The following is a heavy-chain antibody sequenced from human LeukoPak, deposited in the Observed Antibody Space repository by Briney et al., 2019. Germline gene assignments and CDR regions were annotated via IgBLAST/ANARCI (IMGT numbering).Heavy chain of an antibody. V-gene: IGHV3-7*01. CDR2: IKQDGSEK. D-gene: IGHD3-22*01. CDR1: GFTFSSYW. CDR3: ARDRQYDSSGYYFGRSDFDY. Sequence: GGSLRLSCAASGFTFSSYWMSWVRRAPGKGLEWVANIKQDGSEKYYVDSVKGRFTISRDNAKNSLYLQMNSLRAEDTAVYYCARDRQYDSSGYYFGRSDFDYWGQGTLVTVSS. J-gene: IGHJ4*02.